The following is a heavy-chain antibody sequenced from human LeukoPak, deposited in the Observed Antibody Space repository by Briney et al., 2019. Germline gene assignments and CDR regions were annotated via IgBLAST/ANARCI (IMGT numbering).Heavy chain of an antibody. CDR2: ISTSGRAT. CDR3: AKARGSSVYEQFDY. CDR1: GFAFSTYA. Sequence: GGSLRLSCAASGFAFSTYAMTWVRQAPEKGLQWVSTISTSGRATYYADSVEGRFTISRDNSKNTLFLQMNSLRADDTAVYYCAKARGSSVYEQFDYWGQGTQVTVSP. D-gene: IGHD5/OR15-5a*01. V-gene: IGHV3-23*01. J-gene: IGHJ4*02.